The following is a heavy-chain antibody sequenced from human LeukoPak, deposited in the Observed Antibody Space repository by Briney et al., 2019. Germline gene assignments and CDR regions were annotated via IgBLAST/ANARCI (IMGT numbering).Heavy chain of an antibody. Sequence: PSETLSLTCTVSGGSISSYYWNWIRQPPGKGLEWIGYIYYSGSTNYSPSLKSRVTISADTSKNQFSLKLSSVTAADTAVYYCARGADSSGYYSIFYFDYWGQGTLVTVSS. D-gene: IGHD3-22*01. CDR2: IYYSGST. V-gene: IGHV4-59*01. CDR3: ARGADSSGYYSIFYFDY. CDR1: GGSISSYY. J-gene: IGHJ4*02.